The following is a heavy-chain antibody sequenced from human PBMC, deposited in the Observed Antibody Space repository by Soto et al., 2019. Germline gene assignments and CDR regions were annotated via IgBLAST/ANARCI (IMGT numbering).Heavy chain of an antibody. D-gene: IGHD2-2*01. CDR1: GGSFSGYY. V-gene: IGHV4-34*01. CDR3: ATPMTGPAAMSNWFDP. CDR2: INHSGSS. J-gene: IGHJ5*02. Sequence: PSETLSLTCAVYGGSFSGYYWSWIRQPPGTGRAWIGEINHSGSSNYNPSLKSRVTISVDTSKNQCSLKLSSVTAAATAVYYCATPMTGPAAMSNWFDPWGEGTLVTVT.